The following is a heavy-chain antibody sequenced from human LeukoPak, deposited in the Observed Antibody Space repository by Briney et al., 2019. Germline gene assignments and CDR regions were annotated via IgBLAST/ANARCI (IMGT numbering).Heavy chain of an antibody. D-gene: IGHD5-18*01. CDR2: ISYDGSNK. J-gene: IGHJ4*02. CDR3: AKDRYSYGIYYFDY. CDR1: GFTFSIYG. Sequence: PGGSLRLSCAASGFTFSIYGMHWVRQAPGKGLEWVAVISYDGSNKYYADSVRGRFTISRDNSKNTLYLQMNSLRAEDTAVYYCAKDRYSYGIYYFDYWGQGTLVTVSS. V-gene: IGHV3-30*18.